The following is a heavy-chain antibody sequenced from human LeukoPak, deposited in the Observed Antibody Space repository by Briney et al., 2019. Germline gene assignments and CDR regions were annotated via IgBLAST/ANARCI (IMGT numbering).Heavy chain of an antibody. Sequence: SETLSLTCTVSGGSISSYYWSWIRQPPGKGLEWIGDIYYSGSTDYNPSLKSRLTISVDTSKNQVSLKLSSVTAADTAVYYCARAQLGKAGRFDYWGQGTLVTVSS. CDR3: ARAQLGKAGRFDY. D-gene: IGHD7-27*01. V-gene: IGHV4-59*01. J-gene: IGHJ4*02. CDR2: IYYSGST. CDR1: GGSISSYY.